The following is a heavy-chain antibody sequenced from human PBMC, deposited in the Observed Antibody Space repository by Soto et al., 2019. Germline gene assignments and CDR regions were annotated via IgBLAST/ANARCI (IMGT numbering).Heavy chain of an antibody. CDR2: IYYSGST. D-gene: IGHD6-6*01. CDR1: GGSISSGGYY. CDR3: ARRIAARPRYYYYYGMDV. V-gene: IGHV4-31*03. Sequence: PSETLSLTCTVSGGSISSGGYYWSWIRQHPGKGLEWIGYIYYSGSTYYNPSLKSRVTISVDTSKNQFSLKLSSVTAAVTAVYYCARRIAARPRYYYYYGMDVWGQGTTVTVSS. J-gene: IGHJ6*02.